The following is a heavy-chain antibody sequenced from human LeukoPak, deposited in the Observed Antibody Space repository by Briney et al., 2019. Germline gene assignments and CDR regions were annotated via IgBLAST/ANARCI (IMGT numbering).Heavy chain of an antibody. Sequence: ASETLSLTCTVSGGSISGYYWSWIRQPPGKGLEWIGYSGGTNYNPSLESRLTISVDTSKNQFSLQLRSVTEADTAVYYCARDPIVWGQGTLVTVSS. J-gene: IGHJ4*02. D-gene: IGHD2-15*01. CDR2: SGGT. CDR3: ARDPIV. CDR1: GGSISGYY. V-gene: IGHV4-59*01.